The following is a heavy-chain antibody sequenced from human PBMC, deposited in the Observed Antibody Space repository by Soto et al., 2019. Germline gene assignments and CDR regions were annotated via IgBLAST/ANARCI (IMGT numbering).Heavy chain of an antibody. CDR2: INYSGST. V-gene: IGHV4-39*01. CDR3: AKLAGYCSGTSCYGHYAMDV. CDR1: SGSMSSSLNH. D-gene: IGHD2-2*01. J-gene: IGHJ6*02. Sequence: SEALSLTCIVSSGSMSSSLNHWGWIRQPPGKGLERIGNINYSGSTYYNTSRKSQLNITVDTSNNQLTPPFNSVTAADTALYYCAKLAGYCSGTSCYGHYAMDVWGQGTTVT.